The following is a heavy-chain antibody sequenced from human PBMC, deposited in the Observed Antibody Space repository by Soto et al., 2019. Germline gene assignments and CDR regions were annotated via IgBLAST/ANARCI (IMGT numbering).Heavy chain of an antibody. V-gene: IGHV3-11*01. CDR2: ISDSGRTI. CDR1: GFDFTYYY. Sequence: QVQLVESGGGLAKPGGSLRLSCAASGFDFTYYYMTWVRQAPGKGLEWVSTISDSGRTISYTDSVKGRFTISGDNAQDSLFLQINSLRVEDTAGYDCAKDHGGGGLALDSGGQGTLVTVSS. D-gene: IGHD3-16*01. CDR3: AKDHGGGGLALDS. J-gene: IGHJ4*02.